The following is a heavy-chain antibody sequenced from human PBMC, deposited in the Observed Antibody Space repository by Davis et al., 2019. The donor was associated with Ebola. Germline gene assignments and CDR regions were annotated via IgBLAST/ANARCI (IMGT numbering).Heavy chain of an antibody. CDR2: IYHTGRV. V-gene: IGHV4-59*12. CDR3: ARGRYLGF. CDR1: GGSFSSYY. Sequence: PSETLSLTCSVSGGSFSSYYWSWIRQTPGKGLEWIGYIYHTGRVNYNPSLKSRVTMSLDTSKNQFSLNLTSVTAADTAVYYCARGRYLGFWGQGTLVTVSS. J-gene: IGHJ4*02.